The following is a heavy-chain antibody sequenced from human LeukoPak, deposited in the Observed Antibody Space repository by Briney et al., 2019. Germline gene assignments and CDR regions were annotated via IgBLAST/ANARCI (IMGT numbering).Heavy chain of an antibody. D-gene: IGHD3-22*01. V-gene: IGHV1-8*01. CDR3: ARFSYYYDSSGYYPDY. CDR1: GYTFTSYD. J-gene: IGHJ4*02. Sequence: ASVKVSCKASGYTFTSYDINWVRQATGQGLEWMGWMNPNSGNTGYAQKFQGRVTMTRNTSISTAYMKLSSLRSEDTAVYYCARFSYYYDSSGYYPDYWGQGTLVTVSS. CDR2: MNPNSGNT.